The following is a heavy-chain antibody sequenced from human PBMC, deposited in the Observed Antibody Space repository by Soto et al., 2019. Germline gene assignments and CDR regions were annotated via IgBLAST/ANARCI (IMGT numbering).Heavy chain of an antibody. D-gene: IGHD6-19*01. CDR2: IWYDGRNK. CDR1: GFTFSSYG. CDR3: ARGHSSGWSRYYYYGMDV. Sequence: QVQLVESGGGVVQPGRSLRLSCAASGFTFSSYGMHWVRQAPGKGLEWVAVIWYDGRNKYYADSVKGRFTISRDNSKNTLYLQMNSLRAEDTAVYYCARGHSSGWSRYYYYGMDVWGQGTTVTVSS. V-gene: IGHV3-33*01. J-gene: IGHJ6*02.